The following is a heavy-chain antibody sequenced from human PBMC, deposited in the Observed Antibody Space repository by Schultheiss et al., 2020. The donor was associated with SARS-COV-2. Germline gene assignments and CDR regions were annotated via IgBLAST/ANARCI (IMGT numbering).Heavy chain of an antibody. CDR3: ARGQVDADKLRFLEWRIFDY. J-gene: IGHJ4*02. V-gene: IGHV4-34*01. CDR1: GGSFSGYY. CDR2: INHSGST. D-gene: IGHD3-3*01. Sequence: SETLSLTCAVYGGSFSGYYWSWIRQPPGKGLEWIGEINHSGSTNYNPSLKSRVTISVDTSKNQFSLKLSSVTAADTAVYYCARGQVDADKLRFLEWRIFDYWGQGTLVTVSS.